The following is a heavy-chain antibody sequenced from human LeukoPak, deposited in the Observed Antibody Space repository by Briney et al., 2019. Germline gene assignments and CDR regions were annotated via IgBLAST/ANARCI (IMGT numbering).Heavy chain of an antibody. CDR2: ISGSGGST. V-gene: IGHV3-23*01. CDR3: ARGKTKVVVVAATGDGY. CDR1: GFTFSSYA. Sequence: GGSLRLSCAASGFTFSSYAMSWVRQAPGKGLEWVSAISGSGGSTYYADSVKGRFTISRDNSKNTLYLQMNSLRAEDTAVYYCARGKTKVVVVAATGDGYWGQGTLVTVSS. D-gene: IGHD2-15*01. J-gene: IGHJ4*02.